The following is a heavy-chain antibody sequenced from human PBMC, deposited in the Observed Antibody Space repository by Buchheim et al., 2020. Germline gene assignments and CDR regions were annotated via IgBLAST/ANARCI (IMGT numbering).Heavy chain of an antibody. CDR1: GFTFSSYS. D-gene: IGHD1-26*01. CDR3: ARRGVREFDY. V-gene: IGHV3-48*02. CDR2: ISSGNTITT. Sequence: DVQLVESGGGLIQPGGSLRLSCAASGFTFSSYSMNWVRQAPGKGLEWVSYISSGNTITTHYADSVLGRFTISRDNAKTSMYLQMNSLRDEDTAVYYCARRGVREFDYWGQGTL. J-gene: IGHJ4*02.